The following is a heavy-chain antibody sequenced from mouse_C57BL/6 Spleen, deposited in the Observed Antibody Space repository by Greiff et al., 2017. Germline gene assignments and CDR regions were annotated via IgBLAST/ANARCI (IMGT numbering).Heavy chain of an antibody. V-gene: IGHV1-53*01. CDR2: INPSNGGT. D-gene: IGHD1-1*01. Sequence: VQLQQPGTELVKPGASVKLSCTASGYTFTSYWMHWVKQRPGQGLEWIGNINPSNGGTNYNEKFKSKATLTVDKSSSTAYMQLSSLTSEDSSVYYGARRGGSSYPWYFDVWGTGTTVTVSS. CDR3: ARRGGSSYPWYFDV. CDR1: GYTFTSYW. J-gene: IGHJ1*03.